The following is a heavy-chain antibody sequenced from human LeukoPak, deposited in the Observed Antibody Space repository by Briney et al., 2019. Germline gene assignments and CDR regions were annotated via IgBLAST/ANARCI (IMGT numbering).Heavy chain of an antibody. D-gene: IGHD6-19*01. Sequence: GGALRLSCAASGFTFSSYAMHWVRQTPGKGLEWVALISYDGSNKYYADSVKGRFTISRDSSKNTLYLQMNSLRAEDTAVYYCARSGWLSPFDYWGQGTLVTVSS. CDR3: ARSGWLSPFDY. CDR2: ISYDGSNK. CDR1: GFTFSSYA. J-gene: IGHJ4*02. V-gene: IGHV3-30-3*01.